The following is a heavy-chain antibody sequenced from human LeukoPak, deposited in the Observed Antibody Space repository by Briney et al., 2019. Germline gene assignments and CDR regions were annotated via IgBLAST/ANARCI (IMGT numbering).Heavy chain of an antibody. CDR3: ARHPSMVRGVNVDY. J-gene: IGHJ4*02. CDR1: GGSISSSNYY. CDR2: IYYSGST. V-gene: IGHV4-39*01. D-gene: IGHD3-10*01. Sequence: SETLSLTCTVSGGSISSSNYYWGWIRQPPGKGLEWVGSIYYSGSTYYNPSLKSRVTISVDTSKNQFSLKLSSVTAADTAVYYRARHPSMVRGVNVDYWGQGTLVTVSS.